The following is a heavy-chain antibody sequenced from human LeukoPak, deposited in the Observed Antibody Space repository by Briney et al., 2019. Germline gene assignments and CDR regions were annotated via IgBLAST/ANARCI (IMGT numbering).Heavy chain of an antibody. V-gene: IGHV4-4*07. CDR1: GGSISSYY. J-gene: IGHJ5*02. D-gene: IGHD3-22*01. CDR2: IYTSGST. Sequence: SETLSLTCTVSGGSISSYYWGWIRQPAGKGLEWIGRIYTSGSTNYNPSLKSRVTMSVDTSKNQFSLKLSSVTAADTAVYYCARDAYDSSGLLRFLWFDPWGQGTLATVSS. CDR3: ARDAYDSSGLLRFLWFDP.